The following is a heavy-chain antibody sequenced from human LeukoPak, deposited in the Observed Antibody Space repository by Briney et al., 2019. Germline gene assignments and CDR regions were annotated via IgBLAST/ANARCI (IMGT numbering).Heavy chain of an antibody. V-gene: IGHV4-34*01. CDR2: INHSGNT. CDR3: ARGRSSPRY. CDR1: GGSFSDYY. J-gene: IGHJ4*02. Sequence: SETLSLTCAVYGGSFSDYYWSWIRQPPGKGLEWIGEINHSGNTNYNPSLKSRVTISVDTSKNQFSLKLSSVTAADTAVYYCARGRSSPRYWGQGTLVTVSS. D-gene: IGHD6-13*01.